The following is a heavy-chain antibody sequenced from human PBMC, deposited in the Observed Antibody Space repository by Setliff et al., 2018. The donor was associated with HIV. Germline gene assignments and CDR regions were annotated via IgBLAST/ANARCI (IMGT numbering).Heavy chain of an antibody. J-gene: IGHJ4*02. CDR1: GGSFGDQF. D-gene: IGHD4-17*01. CDR3: ATFFVSAATTQDY. V-gene: IGHV4-34*01. CDR2: IHHGGGT. Sequence: SETLSLTCAVYGGSFGDQFWNWIRQSPGKGLEWIGEIHHGGGTKYNPSLKSRVTVSLDMSKNQFSLKLNSLTAADTGVYYCATFFVSAATTQDYWGQGTLVTVSS.